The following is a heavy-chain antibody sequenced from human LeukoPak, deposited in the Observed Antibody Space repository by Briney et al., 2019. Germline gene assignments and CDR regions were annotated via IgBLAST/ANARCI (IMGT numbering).Heavy chain of an antibody. CDR2: ITSDGYTT. D-gene: IGHD2-21*02. J-gene: IGHJ4*02. CDR3: VRGAVTGQQCDN. Sequence: GGSLRLSCAASGFTFSSYWMHWVRQAPGKGLVWVSRITSDGYTTNYADSVKGRFTISRDNAKNTLYLQMNSLRDEGTAVYYCVRGAVTGQQCDNWGQGTLVTVSS. CDR1: GFTFSSYW. V-gene: IGHV3-74*01.